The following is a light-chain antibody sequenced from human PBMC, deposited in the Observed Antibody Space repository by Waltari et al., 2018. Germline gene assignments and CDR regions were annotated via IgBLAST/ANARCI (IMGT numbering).Light chain of an antibody. J-gene: IGLJ1*01. CDR3: CSYAAINTYV. CDR2: EGS. Sequence: QSALTQPASVSGSPGQSITISCTGTSSDVGSYNLVSWYQQHPGSAPKRIIDEGSKRPSWVSSRFSGSRSGNTASLTISGLQADDEGDYYCCSYAAINTYVFGTGTKVSVL. CDR1: SSDVGSYNL. V-gene: IGLV2-23*01.